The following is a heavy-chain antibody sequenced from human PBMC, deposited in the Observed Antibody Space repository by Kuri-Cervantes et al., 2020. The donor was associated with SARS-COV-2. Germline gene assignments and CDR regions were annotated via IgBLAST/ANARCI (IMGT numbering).Heavy chain of an antibody. J-gene: IGHJ4*02. CDR1: GFTFSSYG. CDR3: AKRMNDYGDMRDY. V-gene: IGHV3-30*18. D-gene: IGHD4-17*01. CDR2: ISYDGSNK. Sequence: GESLKISCAASGFTFSSYGMHWVRQAPGKGLEWVAVISYDGSNKYYADSVKGRFTISRDNSKNTLYLQMNCLRAEDTAVYYCAKRMNDYGDMRDYWGQGTLVTVSS.